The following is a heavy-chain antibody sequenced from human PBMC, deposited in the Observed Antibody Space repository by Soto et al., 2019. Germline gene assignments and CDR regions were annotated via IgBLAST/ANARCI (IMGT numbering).Heavy chain of an antibody. Sequence: PSETLSLTCTVSGGSISSGDYYWSWIRQPPGKGLEWIGYIYYSGSTYYNPSLKSRVTISVDTSKNQFSLKLSSVTAADTAVYYCARVNAVRGVSTYYFDYCGQGTLVTVSS. J-gene: IGHJ4*02. V-gene: IGHV4-30-4*01. CDR1: GGSISSGDYY. CDR3: ARVNAVRGVSTYYFDY. CDR2: IYYSGST. D-gene: IGHD3-10*02.